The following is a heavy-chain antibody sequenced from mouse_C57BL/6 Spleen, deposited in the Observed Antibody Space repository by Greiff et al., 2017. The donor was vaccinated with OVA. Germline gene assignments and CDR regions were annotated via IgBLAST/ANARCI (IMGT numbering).Heavy chain of an antibody. J-gene: IGHJ2*01. V-gene: IGHV1-81*01. Sequence: QVQLKESGAELARPGASVKLSCKASGYTFTSYGLSWVKQRTGQGLEWIGEIYPRSGNTYYNEKFKGKATLTADKSSSTAYMELRSLTSEDSAVYFCASGDYGSGNYWGQGTTLTVSS. D-gene: IGHD1-1*01. CDR2: IYPRSGNT. CDR1: GYTFTSYG. CDR3: ASGDYGSGNY.